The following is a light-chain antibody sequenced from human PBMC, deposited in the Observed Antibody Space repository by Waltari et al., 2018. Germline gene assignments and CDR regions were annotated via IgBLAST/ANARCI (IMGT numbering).Light chain of an antibody. V-gene: IGLV2-14*03. Sequence: QSALTQPASVSGSPGQSITISCTGTSSDVGHHTYVPCYQPHPGKAPKLMIYDVSNRPSGVSNRFSGSKSGNTASLTISGLQAEDEAEYYCSSYTSSDTYVFGTGTKVTVL. CDR1: SSDVGHHTY. CDR3: SSYTSSDTYV. CDR2: DVS. J-gene: IGLJ1*01.